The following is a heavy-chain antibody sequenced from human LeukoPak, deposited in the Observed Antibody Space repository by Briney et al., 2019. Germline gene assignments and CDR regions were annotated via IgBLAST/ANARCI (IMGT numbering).Heavy chain of an antibody. J-gene: IGHJ4*02. V-gene: IGHV1-8*01. CDR2: MNPNSGNT. CDR1: GYTFTNYD. D-gene: IGHD6-13*01. Sequence: GASVKVSCKASGYTFTNYDINWVRQATGQGLEWMGWMNPNSGNTGSAQKFQGRVTMTRNTSISTAYMELNSLMSEDTAVYFCARRIASAGTTLGYWGQGTLVTVSS. CDR3: ARRIASAGTTLGY.